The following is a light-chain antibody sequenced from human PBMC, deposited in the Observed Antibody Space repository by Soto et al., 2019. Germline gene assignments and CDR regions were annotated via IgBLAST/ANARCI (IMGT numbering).Light chain of an antibody. CDR2: GAS. J-gene: IGKJ1*01. Sequence: ESVLAESPGTLSLSPGERATLSCRASQSVSSSYLAWYQQKPGQAPRLLIYGASSRATGIPDRFSGSGSGTDFTLTISRLEPEDFAVYYCQHYGSFPPAFG. CDR1: QSVSSSY. V-gene: IGKV3-20*01. CDR3: QHYGSFPPA.